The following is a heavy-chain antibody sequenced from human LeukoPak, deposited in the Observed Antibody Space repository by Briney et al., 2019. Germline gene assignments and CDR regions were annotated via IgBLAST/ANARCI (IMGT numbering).Heavy chain of an antibody. D-gene: IGHD6-13*01. J-gene: IGHJ4*02. CDR3: ARPGRAAGLYYFDS. CDR1: GDSITRSYYY. Sequence: SETLSLTCTVSGDSITRSYYYWGWIRQPPGKGLEWIGSKYYSGSTYYNPSLKSRVTISVDTSKNQFSLKLTSVTAADTAVYYCARPGRAAGLYYFDSWGQGTLVTVSS. V-gene: IGHV4-39*01. CDR2: KYYSGST.